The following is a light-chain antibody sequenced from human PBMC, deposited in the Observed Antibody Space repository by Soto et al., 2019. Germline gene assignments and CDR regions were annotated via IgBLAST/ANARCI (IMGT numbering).Light chain of an antibody. CDR3: GSYTTSSNYV. J-gene: IGLJ1*01. CDR2: DVS. CDR1: SSDVGAYNF. V-gene: IGLV2-14*03. Sequence: QSALTQPASVSGSPGLSITISCTGTSSDVGAYNFVSWYQQHPDKAPKLMIFDVSNRPSGVSNRFSGSKSGNTASLTISGLQSEDEAGYYCGSYTTSSNYVFGTGTKVTVL.